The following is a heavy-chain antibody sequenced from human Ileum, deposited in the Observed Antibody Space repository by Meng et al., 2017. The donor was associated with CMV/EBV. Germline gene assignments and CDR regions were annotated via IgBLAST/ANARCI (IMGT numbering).Heavy chain of an antibody. V-gene: IGHV4-4*07. CDR2: IYTSGST. CDR1: RGSISSDY. Sequence: VWRRASVAGMEETADIASLTCTVSRGSISSDYWSWIRQPAGKGLEWIGRIYTSGSTNYNPSLKSRVTMSVDTSKTQFSLKLSSVTAADTAVYYCARGPYSSSWSSFDYWGQGTLVTVSS. CDR3: ARGPYSSSWSSFDY. J-gene: IGHJ4*02. D-gene: IGHD6-13*01.